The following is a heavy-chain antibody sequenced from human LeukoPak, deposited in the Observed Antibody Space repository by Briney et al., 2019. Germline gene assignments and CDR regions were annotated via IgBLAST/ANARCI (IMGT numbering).Heavy chain of an antibody. V-gene: IGHV3-9*01. Sequence: PGRSLRLSCAASGFTFDDYAMHCVRQAPGKGLEWVSGISWNSGSIGYADSVKGRFTISRDNAKNSLYLQMNSLRAEDTALYYCAKDIGRGYYDFWSGEYYYGMDVWGQGTTVTVSS. D-gene: IGHD3-3*01. CDR3: AKDIGRGYYDFWSGEYYYGMDV. CDR2: ISWNSGSI. CDR1: GFTFDDYA. J-gene: IGHJ6*02.